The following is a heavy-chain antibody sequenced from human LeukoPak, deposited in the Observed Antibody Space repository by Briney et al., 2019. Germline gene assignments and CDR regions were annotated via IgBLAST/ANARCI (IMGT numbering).Heavy chain of an antibody. Sequence: GGSLRLSCAASGFTFSSYSMSWVRQAPGKGLEWVSAISGSGGSTYYADSVKGRFTISRDNVKNTLYLQMNSLRGKDTAVYYCARSMYSSSWSWDYWGQGTLVTVSS. D-gene: IGHD6-13*01. CDR2: ISGSGGST. V-gene: IGHV3-23*01. CDR3: ARSMYSSSWSWDY. CDR1: GFTFSSYS. J-gene: IGHJ4*02.